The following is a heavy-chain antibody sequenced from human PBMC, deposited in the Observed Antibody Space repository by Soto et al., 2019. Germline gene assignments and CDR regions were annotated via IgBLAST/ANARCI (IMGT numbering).Heavy chain of an antibody. D-gene: IGHD6-6*01. CDR1: GDSVSSNSAA. CDR3: AREVEYSISSLNGFDP. J-gene: IGHJ5*02. V-gene: IGHV6-1*01. CDR2: TYYRSKWYN. Sequence: KQSQTLSLTCAISGDSVSSNSAAWNWIRQSPSRGLEWLGRTYYRSKWYNDYAVSVKSRITINPDTSKNQFSLQLNSVTPDATAASYCAREVEYSISSLNGFDPWGQGTLVTVSS.